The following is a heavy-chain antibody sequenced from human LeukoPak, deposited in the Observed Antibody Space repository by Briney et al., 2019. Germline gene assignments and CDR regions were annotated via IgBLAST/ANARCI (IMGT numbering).Heavy chain of an antibody. CDR3: ARPMWGGSQHFDY. CDR1: GYSFPTYW. Sequence: GESLKISCKGSGYSFPTYWLGWVRQMPGKGLEWMGIIYPSDSDTRYSPSFQGQVTISADKSISTAYLQWISLKASDTAMYYCARPMWGGSQHFDYWGQGTLVTVSS. J-gene: IGHJ4*02. D-gene: IGHD3-10*01. CDR2: IYPSDSDT. V-gene: IGHV5-51*01.